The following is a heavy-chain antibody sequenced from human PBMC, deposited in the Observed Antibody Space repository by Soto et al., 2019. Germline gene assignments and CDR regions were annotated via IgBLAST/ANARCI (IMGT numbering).Heavy chain of an antibody. Sequence: ASVKVSCKASGYTFTSYAMHWVRQAPGQRLEWMGWINAGNGNTKYSQKFQGRVTITRDTSASTAYMELSSLRSEDTAVYYCARDYPETYYDFWSGYSSYYYMDVWGKGTTVTVSS. CDR2: INAGNGNT. D-gene: IGHD3-3*01. J-gene: IGHJ6*03. CDR1: GYTFTSYA. V-gene: IGHV1-3*01. CDR3: ARDYPETYYDFWSGYSSYYYMDV.